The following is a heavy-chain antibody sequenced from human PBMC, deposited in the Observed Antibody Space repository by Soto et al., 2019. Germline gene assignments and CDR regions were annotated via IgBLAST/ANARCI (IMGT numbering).Heavy chain of an antibody. D-gene: IGHD1-26*01. Sequence: QVQLVEYGGGVVQPGRSLRLSCATSGFTFSNYGMHWVRQAPGKGLEWVAVIWYDGSNKYYADYVKGRFTIYRDSSKNTLDLQMNSLRDEDTAVYYCARSVYWDSGAHCGVLDLWGRGTLVTVSS. V-gene: IGHV3-33*01. CDR3: ARSVYWDSGAHCGVLDL. CDR1: GFTFSNYG. CDR2: IWYDGSNK. J-gene: IGHJ2*01.